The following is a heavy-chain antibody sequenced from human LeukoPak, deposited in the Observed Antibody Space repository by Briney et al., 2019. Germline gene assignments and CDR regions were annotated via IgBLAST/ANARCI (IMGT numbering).Heavy chain of an antibody. J-gene: IGHJ4*02. Sequence: GASVKVSCKASGYTFTGYYMHWVRQAPGQGLEWMGWINPNSGGTNYAQKFQGRVTMTRDTSIATAYMELSRLRSDDTAVYSCARDQGEMATIPDYWGQGTLVTVSS. V-gene: IGHV1-2*02. CDR2: INPNSGGT. CDR3: ARDQGEMATIPDY. D-gene: IGHD5-24*01. CDR1: GYTFTGYY.